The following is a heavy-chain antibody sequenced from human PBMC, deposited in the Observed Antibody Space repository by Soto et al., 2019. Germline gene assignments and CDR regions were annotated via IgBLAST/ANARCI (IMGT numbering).Heavy chain of an antibody. CDR2: ISGSGGST. Sequence: TGGSLRLSCAASGFTFSSYAMSWVRQAPGKGLEWVSAISGSGGSTYYADSVKGRFTISRDNSKNTLYLQMNSLRAEDTAVYYCAKGGSGSYHGAAFDIWGQGTMVTVSS. CDR1: GFTFSSYA. V-gene: IGHV3-23*01. D-gene: IGHD1-26*01. J-gene: IGHJ3*02. CDR3: AKGGSGSYHGAAFDI.